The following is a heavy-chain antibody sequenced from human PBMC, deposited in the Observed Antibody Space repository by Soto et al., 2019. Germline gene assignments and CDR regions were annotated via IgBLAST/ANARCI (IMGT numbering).Heavy chain of an antibody. D-gene: IGHD6-13*01. V-gene: IGHV4-59*01. CDR3: ARGIEGYSSSWYPFDY. J-gene: IGHJ4*02. CDR1: GGSISSYY. Sequence: QVQLQESGPGLVKPSETLSLTCTVSGGSISSYYWSWIRQPPGKGLEWIGYIYYSGSTNYNPSLKHRVTISVDPAKNQFSLKLSSVTAADTAVYYCARGIEGYSSSWYPFDYWGQGTLVTVSS. CDR2: IYYSGST.